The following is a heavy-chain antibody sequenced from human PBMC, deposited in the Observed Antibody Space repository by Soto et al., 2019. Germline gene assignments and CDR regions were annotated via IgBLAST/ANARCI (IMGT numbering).Heavy chain of an antibody. Sequence: SETLSLTCAVYGGSFSGYYWSWIRQPPGKGLEWIGEINHSGSTNYNPSLKSRVTISVDTSKNQFSLKLSSVTAADTAVYYCARVVSYYDFWSALTPYGMDVWGQGTTVTVSS. D-gene: IGHD3-3*01. V-gene: IGHV4-34*01. J-gene: IGHJ6*02. CDR3: ARVVSYYDFWSALTPYGMDV. CDR1: GGSFSGYY. CDR2: INHSGST.